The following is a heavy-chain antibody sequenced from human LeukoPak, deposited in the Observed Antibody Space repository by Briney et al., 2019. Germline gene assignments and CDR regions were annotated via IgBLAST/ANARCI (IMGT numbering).Heavy chain of an antibody. J-gene: IGHJ1*01. CDR2: IKQDGSEK. CDR1: GFTFSSYG. V-gene: IGHV3-7*01. D-gene: IGHD6-13*01. CDR3: ARSNSSWSRVEYFQY. Sequence: GGSLRLSCAASGFTFSSYGMHWVRQAPGKGLEWVANIKQDGSEKYYVDSVKGRFTISRDNARNSLYLQMNSLRVEDTAVYYCARSNSSWSRVEYFQYWGQGSLVTVSS.